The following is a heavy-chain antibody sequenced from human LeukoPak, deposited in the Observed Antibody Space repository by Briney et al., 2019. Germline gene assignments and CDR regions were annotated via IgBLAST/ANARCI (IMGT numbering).Heavy chain of an antibody. CDR3: ASQPGIAVAGTGY. J-gene: IGHJ4*02. Sequence: PGGSLRLSCAASGFTFSSYSMNWVRQAPGKGLEWVSSISSSSSYIYYADSVKGRFTISRDNAKNSLYLQMNSLRAEDTAVYYCASQPGIAVAGTGYLGQGTLVTVSS. CDR2: ISSSSSYI. D-gene: IGHD6-19*01. V-gene: IGHV3-21*01. CDR1: GFTFSSYS.